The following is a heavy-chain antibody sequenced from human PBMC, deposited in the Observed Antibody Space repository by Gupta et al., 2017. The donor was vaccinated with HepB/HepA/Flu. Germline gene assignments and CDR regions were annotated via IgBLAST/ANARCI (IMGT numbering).Heavy chain of an antibody. CDR3: ARGLDTAMVFWNYRGTDV. V-gene: IGHV3-9*01. Sequence: EVQLVESGGGLVQPGWSLRLSCAVSGFTFADYAIHWVRLAPGKGLEWVSGVSWNGRTIGYADSVKGRFTISRDNAKNSVYLQMNSLRADDTALYYCARGLDTAMVFWNYRGTDVWGQGTTVTVSS. CDR2: VSWNGRTI. D-gene: IGHD5-18*01. CDR1: GFTFADYA. J-gene: IGHJ6*02.